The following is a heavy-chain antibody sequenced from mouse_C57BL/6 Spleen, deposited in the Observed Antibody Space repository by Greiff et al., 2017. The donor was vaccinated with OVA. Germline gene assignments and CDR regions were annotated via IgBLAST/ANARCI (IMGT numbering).Heavy chain of an antibody. D-gene: IGHD4-1*01. Sequence: VMLVESGPGLVQPSQSLSITCTVSGFSLTSYGVHWVRQPPGKGLEWLGVIWSGGSTDYNAAFISRLSISKDNSKSQVFFKMNSLQADDTAIYYCAKNDLGNAMDYWGLGTSVTVSS. J-gene: IGHJ4*01. CDR3: AKNDLGNAMDY. CDR1: GFSLTSYG. V-gene: IGHV2-4*01. CDR2: IWSGGST.